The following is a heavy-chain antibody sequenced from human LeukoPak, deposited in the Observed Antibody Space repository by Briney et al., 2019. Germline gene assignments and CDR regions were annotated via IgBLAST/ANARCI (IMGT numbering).Heavy chain of an antibody. J-gene: IGHJ4*02. CDR3: VRDRELFY. CDR2: VYNSGST. V-gene: IGHV4-59*01. CDR1: GGSISIYY. D-gene: IGHD1-7*01. Sequence: SETLSLTCTVPGGSISIYYWSWIRQPPGKGLEWLGYVYNSGSTDYNPSLKSRVTISADTSKNQFSLKLSSVTAADTAVYYCVRDRELFYWGQGTLVTVSS.